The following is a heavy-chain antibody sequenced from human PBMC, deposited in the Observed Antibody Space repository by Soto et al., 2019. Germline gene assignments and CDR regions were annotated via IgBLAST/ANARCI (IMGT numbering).Heavy chain of an antibody. V-gene: IGHV3-30*18. Sequence: GGSLRLSCAASGFTFSSYGMHWVRQAPGKGLEWVAVISYDGSNKYYADSVKGRFTISRDNSKNTLYLQMNSLRAEDTAVYYCAKGESYSGYDGSYYYYGMDVWGQGTTVTVSS. CDR3: AKGESYSGYDGSYYYYGMDV. CDR1: GFTFSSYG. J-gene: IGHJ6*02. CDR2: ISYDGSNK. D-gene: IGHD5-12*01.